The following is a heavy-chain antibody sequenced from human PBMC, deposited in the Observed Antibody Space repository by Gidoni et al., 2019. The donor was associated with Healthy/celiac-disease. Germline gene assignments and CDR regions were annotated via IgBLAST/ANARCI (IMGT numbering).Heavy chain of an antibody. D-gene: IGHD3-22*01. V-gene: IGHV3-64D*06. CDR3: VKETLGDSSGYFDY. J-gene: IGHJ4*02. Sequence: TISRDNSKNTLYLQMSSLRAEDTAVYYCVKETLGDSSGYFDYWGQGTLVTVSS.